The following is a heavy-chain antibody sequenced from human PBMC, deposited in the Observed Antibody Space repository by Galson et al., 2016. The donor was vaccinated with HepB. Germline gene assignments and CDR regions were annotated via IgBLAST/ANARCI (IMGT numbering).Heavy chain of an antibody. CDR1: GFTFSYYG. J-gene: IGHJ4*02. CDR3: ARAGSYGSGLRRYFDY. D-gene: IGHD6-19*01. CDR2: ISYDGSNK. V-gene: IGHV3-30*03. Sequence: SLRLSCAASGFTFSYYGMHWVRQAPGKGLAWVAVISYDGSNKYYADSVKGRITISRNNAKNSLYLQMSSLRAEDTALYYCARAGSYGSGLRRYFDYWGQGTLVAVSS.